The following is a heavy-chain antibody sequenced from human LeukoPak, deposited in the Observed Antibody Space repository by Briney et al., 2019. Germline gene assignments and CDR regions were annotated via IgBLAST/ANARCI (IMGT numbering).Heavy chain of an antibody. CDR3: ARTTFYGDYVDY. D-gene: IGHD2/OR15-2a*01. J-gene: IGHJ4*02. Sequence: NPSETLSLTCTVSAGSISSSSYYWGWIRQPPGKGLEWIRSIYYSGSTYYNPSLKSRVTISVDTSKNQFSLKLSSVTAADTALYYCARTTFYGDYVDYWGQGTLVTVSS. CDR2: IYYSGST. V-gene: IGHV4-39*01. CDR1: AGSISSSSYY.